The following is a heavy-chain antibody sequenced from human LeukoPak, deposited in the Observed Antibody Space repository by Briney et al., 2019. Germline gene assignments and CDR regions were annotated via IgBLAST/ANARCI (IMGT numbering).Heavy chain of an antibody. Sequence: ASVKVSCKVSGYTLTELSMHWVRQAPGKGLEWMGGFDPEDGETIYAQKFQGRVTMTEDTSTDTAYMELSSLRSEDTAVYYRAAWGSWGTYYFDYWGQGTLVTVSS. CDR2: FDPEDGET. CDR3: AAWGSWGTYYFDY. J-gene: IGHJ4*02. CDR1: GYTLTELS. D-gene: IGHD3-16*01. V-gene: IGHV1-24*01.